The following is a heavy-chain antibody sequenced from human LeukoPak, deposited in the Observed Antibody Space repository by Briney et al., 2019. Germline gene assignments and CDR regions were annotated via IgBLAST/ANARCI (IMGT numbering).Heavy chain of an antibody. CDR2: INIDGVTT. CDR3: TRDLMDYDVSTGLHHYYMDV. Sequence: GGSLRLSCVASGFTFSHHWMHWVRQAPGKGLLWVSRINIDGVTTTYADSVRGRFTISRDNAKNTLYLQMNTLRVEDTAVYYCTRDLMDYDVSTGLHHYYMDVWGQGTTVTVSS. J-gene: IGHJ6*02. V-gene: IGHV3-74*01. D-gene: IGHD3-9*01. CDR1: GFTFSHHW.